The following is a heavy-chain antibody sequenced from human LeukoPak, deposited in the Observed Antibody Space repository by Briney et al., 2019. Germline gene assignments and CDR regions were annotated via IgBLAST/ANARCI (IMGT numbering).Heavy chain of an antibody. V-gene: IGHV3-23*01. Sequence: GGSLRLSCAASGFTFSSYAMTWVRQAPGKGLEWVSSITVSGLTTYYADSVKGRFTISRDNSKSTLFLQMNSLRAEDTAVFYCAKGLRTLDQWGQGTLVTVSS. CDR3: AKGLRTLDQ. CDR2: ITVSGLTT. J-gene: IGHJ4*02. CDR1: GFTFSSYA.